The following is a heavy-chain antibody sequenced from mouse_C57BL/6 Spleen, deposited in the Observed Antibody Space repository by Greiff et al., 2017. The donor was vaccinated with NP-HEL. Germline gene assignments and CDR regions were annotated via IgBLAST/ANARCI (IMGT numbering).Heavy chain of an antibody. D-gene: IGHD1-1*01. CDR2: ISGGGGNT. CDR1: GFTFSSYT. Sequence: DVKLVESGGGLVKPGGSLKLSCAASGFTFSSYTMSWVRQTPEKRLEWVATISGGGGNTYYPDSVKGRFTISRDNAKNTLYLQMSSLKSEDTTLYYCARHLELRTYYAMDYWGQGTSVTVSS. J-gene: IGHJ4*01. V-gene: IGHV5-9*01. CDR3: ARHLELRTYYAMDY.